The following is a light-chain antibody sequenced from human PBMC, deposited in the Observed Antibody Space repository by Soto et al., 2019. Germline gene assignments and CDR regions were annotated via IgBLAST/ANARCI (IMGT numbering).Light chain of an antibody. V-gene: IGKV1-9*01. CDR2: EES. CDR3: QQTRSYPST. CDR1: QAITNN. J-gene: IGKJ4*01. Sequence: DIHLTQSPSSLSASVGDRVTITCRASQAITNNLAWYQQKPGNPPRLLIYEESTLHSGVPSRFSGRGSGTDFTLTIYSLQAEDFATYYCQQTRSYPSTFGGGTRWIS.